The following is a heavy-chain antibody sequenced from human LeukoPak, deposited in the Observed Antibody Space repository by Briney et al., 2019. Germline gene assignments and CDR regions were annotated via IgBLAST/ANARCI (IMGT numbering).Heavy chain of an antibody. CDR3: ARSLYGSSPNPYYFDY. D-gene: IGHD6-6*01. J-gene: IGHJ4*02. V-gene: IGHV4-4*07. CDR1: GGSISSYY. CDR2: IYTSGST. Sequence: PSETLSLTCTVSGGSISSYYWSWIRQPAGKGLEWIGRIYTSGSTNYNPSLKSRVTMSVDTSKNQFSLKLNSVTAADTAMYYCARSLYGSSPNPYYFDYWGQGTLVTVSS.